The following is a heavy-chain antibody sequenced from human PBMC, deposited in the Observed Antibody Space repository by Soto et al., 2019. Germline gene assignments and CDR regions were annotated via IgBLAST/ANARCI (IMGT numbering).Heavy chain of an antibody. D-gene: IGHD2-21*02. V-gene: IGHV3-23*01. CDR3: AKSLVTPSDAFDL. Sequence: GGSLRLSCAASGFTFGNYAMNWGRQAPGKGLEWISSISDPGTSTYYANSVKGRFSMSRDNSKNTLFLQMNRLRADDTAVYFCAKSLVTPSDAFDLWGRGXLVTV. CDR2: ISDPGTST. CDR1: GFTFGNYA. J-gene: IGHJ3*01.